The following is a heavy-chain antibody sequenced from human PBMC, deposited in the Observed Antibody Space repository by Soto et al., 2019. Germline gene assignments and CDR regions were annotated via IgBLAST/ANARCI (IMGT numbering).Heavy chain of an antibody. CDR2: IKQDGSEK. D-gene: IGHD6-13*01. CDR3: ARDNWYSSSWYSGKWFDP. V-gene: IGHV3-7*01. CDR1: GFTFSSYW. J-gene: IGHJ5*02. Sequence: PGGSLRLSCAASGFTFSSYWMSWVREAPGKGLEWLANIKQDGSEKYYVDSVKGRFTISRDNAKNSLYLQMNSLTAEDTAVYYCARDNWYSSSWYSGKWFDPWGRGTLVTVS.